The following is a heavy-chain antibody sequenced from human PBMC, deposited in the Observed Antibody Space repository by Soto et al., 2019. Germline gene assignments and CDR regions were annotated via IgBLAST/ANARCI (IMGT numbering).Heavy chain of an antibody. CDR2: INHSRST. CDR3: ARGPLSIGYCSSTSCYGAFDI. V-gene: IGHV4-34*01. Sequence: PSETLSLTCAVYGGSFSGYYWSWIRQPPGKGLEWIGEINHSRSTNYNPSNKSRVTISIDKSKNHYSLQLSFVTAADTALYYCARGPLSIGYCSSTSCYGAFDIWGQGTMVT. D-gene: IGHD2-2*01. CDR1: GGSFSGYY. J-gene: IGHJ3*02.